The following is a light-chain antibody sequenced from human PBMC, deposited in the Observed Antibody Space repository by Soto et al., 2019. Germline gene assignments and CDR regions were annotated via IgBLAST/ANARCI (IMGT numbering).Light chain of an antibody. V-gene: IGKV1-5*01. Sequence: DIQMTQSPSTLSASVGDRVTITCRASQSSSSWLAWYQQKPGKAPKLLIYDASTLEGGVPSRFSGSGSGTEFTLTISGLQHDDFATYYCQQYKSYSETFGQGTKVEIK. CDR2: DAS. J-gene: IGKJ1*01. CDR3: QQYKSYSET. CDR1: QSSSSW.